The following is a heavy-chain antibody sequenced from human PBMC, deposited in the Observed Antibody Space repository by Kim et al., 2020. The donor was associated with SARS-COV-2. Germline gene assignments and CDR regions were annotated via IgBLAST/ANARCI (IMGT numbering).Heavy chain of an antibody. D-gene: IGHD3-3*01. CDR3: ARCGDTFFGAHLSRCSLDP. Sequence: ASVKVSCKASGYSFIGDYMQWVRQAPGQGLEWMGRINPYTRDTFYAHKFQDRLTMTRDTSISTASMALSRLTSDDTAVYYCARCGDTFFGAHLSRCSLDP. J-gene: IGHJ5*02. CDR1: GYSFIGDY. V-gene: IGHV1-2*06. CDR2: INPYTRDT.